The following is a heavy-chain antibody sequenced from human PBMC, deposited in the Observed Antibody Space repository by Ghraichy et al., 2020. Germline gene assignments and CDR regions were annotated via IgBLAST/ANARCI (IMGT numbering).Heavy chain of an antibody. CDR1: GYSISSGYY. CDR3: ARTQYTSGWFPFDY. V-gene: IGHV4-38-2*02. CDR2: IYHSGST. J-gene: IGHJ4*02. Sequence: GSLRLSCTVSGYSISSGYYWGWIRQPPGKGLEWIGNIYHSGSTFYNPSLKSRVTISVDTSKNQFSLRLSSVTAADTAVYYCARTQYTSGWFPFDYWGQGTLVTVSS. D-gene: IGHD3-22*01.